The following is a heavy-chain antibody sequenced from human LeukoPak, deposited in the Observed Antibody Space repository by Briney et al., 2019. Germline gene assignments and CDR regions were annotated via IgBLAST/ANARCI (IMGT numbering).Heavy chain of an antibody. CDR3: ARADKPYYYDSSGEN. CDR1: GFTVSSNY. D-gene: IGHD3-22*01. CDR2: ISSSSSTI. Sequence: GGSLRLSCAASGFTVSSNYMNWVRQAPGKGLEWVSYISSSSSTIYYADSVKGRFTISRDNAKNSLYLQMNSLRAEDTAVYYCARADKPYYYDSSGENWGQGTLVTVSS. J-gene: IGHJ4*02. V-gene: IGHV3-48*01.